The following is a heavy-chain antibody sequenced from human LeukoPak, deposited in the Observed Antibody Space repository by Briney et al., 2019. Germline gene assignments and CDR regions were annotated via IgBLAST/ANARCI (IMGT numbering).Heavy chain of an antibody. CDR2: ISSSSTYI. CDR1: GFTFSSYS. D-gene: IGHD1-7*01. CDR3: ARALPELDY. V-gene: IGHV3-21*04. Sequence: GGSLRLSCAASGFTFSSYSMNWVRQAPGKGLEWVSSISSSSTYINYVDSVKGRFTISRDNSKNTLYLQMNSLRAEDTAVYYCARALPELDYWGQGTLVTVSS. J-gene: IGHJ4*02.